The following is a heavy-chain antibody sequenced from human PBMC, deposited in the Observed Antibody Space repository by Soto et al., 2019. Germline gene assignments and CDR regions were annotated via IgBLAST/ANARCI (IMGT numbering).Heavy chain of an antibody. CDR2: ISPKSTYR. V-gene: IGHV3-11*06. J-gene: IGHJ4*02. D-gene: IGHD2-21*01. Sequence: GGSLRLSCATSGFPFSDYYMSWIRQAPGKGLEWLSHISPKSTYRNYADSVKGRFTISRDNTKSSLFLQMISLGVEDTVVYYCARGGGGGLFEHWGQGVLVTVSS. CDR3: ARGGGGGLFEH. CDR1: GFPFSDYY.